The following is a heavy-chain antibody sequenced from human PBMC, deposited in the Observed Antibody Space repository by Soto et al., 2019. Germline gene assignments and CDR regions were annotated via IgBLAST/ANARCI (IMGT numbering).Heavy chain of an antibody. CDR1: GYTFTSYH. CDR3: ARRRSGTSHFDY. D-gene: IGHD1-26*01. V-gene: IGHV1-46*01. J-gene: IGHJ4*02. Sequence: QAQLVQSGAEVKKPGASVKVSCKAFGYTFTSYHIDWVRQAPGQGLEWMGIINPSGGSPSYAQKFQSRVTMTRDTSTSTVCMELSSLRSEDTAVYYCARRRSGTSHFDYWGQGTLVTVSS. CDR2: INPSGGSP.